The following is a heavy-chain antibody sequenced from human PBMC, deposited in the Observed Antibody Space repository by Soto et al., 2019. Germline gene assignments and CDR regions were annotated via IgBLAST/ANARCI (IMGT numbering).Heavy chain of an antibody. J-gene: IGHJ3*01. CDR3: ARDDRPYYFGSGSAIPDDAFDV. CDR2: ISLSSTTI. V-gene: IGHV3-48*01. Sequence: GGSLRLSCAASGFVFSYYNMNWVRQAPGKGLEWVSYISLSSTTIYYADSVKGRFTISRDNAKNSLYLQMNSLRAEDTAVYYCARDDRPYYFGSGSAIPDDAFDVWGQGTMVTVSS. D-gene: IGHD3-10*01. CDR1: GFVFSYYN.